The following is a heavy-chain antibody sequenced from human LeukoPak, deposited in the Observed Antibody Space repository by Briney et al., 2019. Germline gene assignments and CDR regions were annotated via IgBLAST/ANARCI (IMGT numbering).Heavy chain of an antibody. CDR2: ISAYNGNT. V-gene: IGHV1-18*01. D-gene: IGHD3-10*01. J-gene: IGHJ6*02. Sequence: ASVKVSCKASGYTFTSYGISWVRQAPGQGLEWMGWISAYNGNTNCAQKLQGRVTMTTDTSTSTAYMELRSLRSDDTAVYYCARDLGISWSLVRGVIDYYYGMDVWGQGTTVTVSS. CDR3: ARDLGISWSLVRGVIDYYYGMDV. CDR1: GYTFTSYG.